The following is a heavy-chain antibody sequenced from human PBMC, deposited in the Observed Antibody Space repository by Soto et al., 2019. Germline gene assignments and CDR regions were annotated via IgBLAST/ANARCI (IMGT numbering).Heavy chain of an antibody. Sequence: SETLSLTCAVSGGSISSSNWWSWVRQPPGKGLEWIGEIYHSGSTNYNPSLKSRVTISVDKSKNQFSLKLSSVTAADTAVYYCARAKRGIKAGPGFDYWGQGTLVTVSS. CDR1: GGSISSSNW. D-gene: IGHD3-10*01. V-gene: IGHV4-4*02. CDR2: IYHSGST. CDR3: ARAKRGIKAGPGFDY. J-gene: IGHJ4*02.